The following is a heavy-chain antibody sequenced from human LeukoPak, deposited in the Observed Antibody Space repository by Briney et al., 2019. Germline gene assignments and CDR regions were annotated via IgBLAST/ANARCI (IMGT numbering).Heavy chain of an antibody. CDR2: ISSNGGGT. CDR3: ARDASPGRTVTTSQYFYYYYYMDV. J-gene: IGHJ6*03. V-gene: IGHV3-64*01. D-gene: IGHD4-17*01. Sequence: GGSLRLSCAASGFTFSSYAMYWVRQAPGKGLEYVSAISSNGGGTYYGSSVKGRFTISRDNSKNTLYLQMGSLRAEDMAVYYCARDASPGRTVTTSQYFYYYYYMDVWGKGATVTVSS. CDR1: GFTFSSYA.